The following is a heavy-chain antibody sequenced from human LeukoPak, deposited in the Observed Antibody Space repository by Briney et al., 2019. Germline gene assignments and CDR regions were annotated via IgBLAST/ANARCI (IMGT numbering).Heavy chain of an antibody. CDR3: TREQLSTTSWFDP. CDR1: GYTFTGYY. V-gene: IGHV1-2*02. J-gene: IGHJ5*02. Sequence: GASVKVSCKASGYTFTGYYMHWVRQAPGQGLEWMGWINPDSGGTYFAQKFQGRVTMTRDTSISTAYMEVTTLTTDDTAVYYCTREQLSTTSWFDPWGQGTLVTVSS. D-gene: IGHD5/OR15-5a*01. CDR2: INPDSGGT.